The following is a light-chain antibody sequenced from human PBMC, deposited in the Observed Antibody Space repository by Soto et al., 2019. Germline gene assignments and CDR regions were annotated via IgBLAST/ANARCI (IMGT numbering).Light chain of an antibody. CDR2: EVS. CDR3: SSYTISTTLPFV. Sequence: QSVLTQPASVSGSPGQSITISCTGTPRDIGGYNFVSWYQQYPGKAPRLIIFEVSSRPSGVSNRFSGSKSGNTASLTISELQPEDEADYHCSSYTISTTLPFVFGTGTKVTVL. J-gene: IGLJ1*01. V-gene: IGLV2-14*01. CDR1: PRDIGGYNF.